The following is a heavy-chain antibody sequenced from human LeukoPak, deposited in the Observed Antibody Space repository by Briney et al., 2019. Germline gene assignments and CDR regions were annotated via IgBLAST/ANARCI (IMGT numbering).Heavy chain of an antibody. CDR2: IKQDGSEK. D-gene: IGHD6-13*01. V-gene: IGHV3-7*01. CDR1: GFSVSGYW. Sequence: GSLRLSCAVPGFSVSGYWMTWVRQAPGKGLEWVANIKQDGSEKNYVDSVKGRFTISRDNAENSLFLQMNSLRVEDTAVYYCAREWQGGIAAAGTRIEGDYWGQGTLVAVSS. J-gene: IGHJ4*02. CDR3: AREWQGGIAAAGTRIEGDY.